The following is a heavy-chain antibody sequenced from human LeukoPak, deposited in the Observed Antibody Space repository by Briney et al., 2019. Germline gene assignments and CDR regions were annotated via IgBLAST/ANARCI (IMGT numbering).Heavy chain of an antibody. CDR2: ISWNSGSI. V-gene: IGHV3-9*01. CDR3: ARDSPPDY. J-gene: IGHJ4*02. CDR1: GFTFDHYA. Sequence: PGGSLRLSCAASGFTFDHYAMHWVRQAPGKGLEWVSGISWNSGSIGYADSVKGRFTISRDNAKNSLYLQMNSLRAEDTAVYYCARDSPPDYWGQGTLVTVSS.